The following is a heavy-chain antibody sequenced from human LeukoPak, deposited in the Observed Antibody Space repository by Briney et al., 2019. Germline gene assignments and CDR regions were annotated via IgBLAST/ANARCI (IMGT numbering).Heavy chain of an antibody. D-gene: IGHD7-27*01. CDR2: IYSGGST. Sequence: PGGSLRLSCAASGFTVSSNYMSWVRQAPGKGLEWVSVIYSGGSTYYADSVKGRFTISRDNAKNSLYLQMNSLRAEDTAVYYCARDSHWAFDYWGQGTLVTVSS. CDR1: GFTVSSNY. V-gene: IGHV3-66*01. CDR3: ARDSHWAFDY. J-gene: IGHJ4*02.